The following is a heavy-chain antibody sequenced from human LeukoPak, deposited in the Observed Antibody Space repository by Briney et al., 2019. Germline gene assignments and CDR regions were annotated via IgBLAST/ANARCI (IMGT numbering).Heavy chain of an antibody. V-gene: IGHV3-74*01. D-gene: IGHD2-21*02. J-gene: IGHJ4*02. CDR2: IKTDGSST. Sequence: GGSLRLSCAASGFTFSDYWMHWVRQAPGKGLVWVSRIKTDGSSTSYADSVKGRFTISRDNSKNTVDLQMNNLRAEDTAIYYCAKDHANTPVVTNWGQGILVSVSS. CDR1: GFTFSDYW. CDR3: AKDHANTPVVTN.